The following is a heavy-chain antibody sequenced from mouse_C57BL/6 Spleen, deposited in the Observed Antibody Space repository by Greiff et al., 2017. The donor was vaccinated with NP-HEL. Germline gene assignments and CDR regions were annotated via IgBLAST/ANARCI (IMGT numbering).Heavy chain of an antibody. D-gene: IGHD2-2*01. Sequence: QVQLQQSGAELVRPGSSVKLSCKASGYTFTSYWMDWVKQRPGQGLEWIGNIYPSDSETHYNQKFKDKATLTVDKSSSTAYMQLSSLTSEDSAVYYCARRRAYGSYAMDYWGQGTSVTVSS. CDR1: GYTFTSYW. CDR2: IYPSDSET. J-gene: IGHJ4*01. CDR3: ARRRAYGSYAMDY. V-gene: IGHV1-61*01.